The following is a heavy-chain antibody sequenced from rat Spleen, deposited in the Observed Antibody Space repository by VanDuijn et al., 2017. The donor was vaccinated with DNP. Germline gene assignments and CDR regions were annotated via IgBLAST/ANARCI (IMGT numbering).Heavy chain of an antibody. J-gene: IGHJ3*01. CDR1: GYSISSSYR. Sequence: EVQLQESGPGLVKPSQSLTLTCSVTGYSISSSYRWNWIRKFPGNKLEWMGYINNADTTDYNPSLKSRISIVRDTSKNQFFLQVNSVTSEDTATYYCASSYNNYWDWFAYWGQGTLVTVSS. CDR2: INNADTT. CDR3: ASSYNNYWDWFAY. V-gene: IGHV3-3*01. D-gene: IGHD1-10*01.